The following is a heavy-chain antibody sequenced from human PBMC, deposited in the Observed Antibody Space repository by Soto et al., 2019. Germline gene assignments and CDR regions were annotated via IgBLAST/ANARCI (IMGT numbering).Heavy chain of an antibody. Sequence: SSETLSLTCTVSGGSISSRSYYWGWIRQPPGKGLEWIGTFYDGGNTNYNPSLKSRVTISVDTSKNQFSLNLRSVTAADTAVYYCARDMHAGFTHYFDPWGQGTLVTVSA. CDR2: FYDGGNT. D-gene: IGHD1-26*01. J-gene: IGHJ5*02. CDR1: GGSISSRSYY. CDR3: ARDMHAGFTHYFDP. V-gene: IGHV4-39*02.